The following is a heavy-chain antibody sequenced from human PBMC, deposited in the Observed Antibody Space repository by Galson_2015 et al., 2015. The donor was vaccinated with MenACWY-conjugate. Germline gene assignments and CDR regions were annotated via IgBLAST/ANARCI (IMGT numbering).Heavy chain of an antibody. CDR2: MSYDGSNK. CDR1: GFTFSSYP. V-gene: IGHV3-30*01. Sequence: SLRLSCAASGFTFSSYPMNWVRQAPGKGLEWVAVMSYDGSNKYYADSVKGRFTISRENSKNTLYLHMDSLRAEDTAVYYCARGRGRPLAHAFEIWGQGTMVTVSS. J-gene: IGHJ3*02. CDR3: ARGRGRPLAHAFEI. D-gene: IGHD2-21*01.